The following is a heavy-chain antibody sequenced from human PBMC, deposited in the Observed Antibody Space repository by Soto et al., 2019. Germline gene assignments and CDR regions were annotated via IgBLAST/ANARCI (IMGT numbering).Heavy chain of an antibody. D-gene: IGHD3-22*01. CDR3: ANRKYYHNSVYTYPYFDC. J-gene: IGHJ4*02. CDR1: GFIFSNYD. Sequence: GGSLRLSCAASGFIFSNYDMSWVRQAPGKGLDWVSTISGSGKNTYYADSVKGRFTVSRDNSKNTLYLQMNSLRAEDTAVYYCANRKYYHNSVYTYPYFDCWGQGALVTVSS. CDR2: ISGSGKNT. V-gene: IGHV3-23*01.